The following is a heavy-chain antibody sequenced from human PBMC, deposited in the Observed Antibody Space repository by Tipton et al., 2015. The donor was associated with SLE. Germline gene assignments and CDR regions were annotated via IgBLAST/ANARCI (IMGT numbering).Heavy chain of an antibody. J-gene: IGHJ4*02. V-gene: IGHV4-4*02. CDR2: IYHSGST. CDR1: GGSISSSNW. D-gene: IGHD3-10*01. CDR3: ARTYYYGSGSSYPLEY. Sequence: TLSLTCAVSGGSISSSNWWSWVRQPPGKGLEWIGEIYHSGSTNYNPSLKSRVTISVDTSKNQFSLKLSSVTAADTAVYYCARTYYYGSGSSYPLEYWGQGTLVTVSS.